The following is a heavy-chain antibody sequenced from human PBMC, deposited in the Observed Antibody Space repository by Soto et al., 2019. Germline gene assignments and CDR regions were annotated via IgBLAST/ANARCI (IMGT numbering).Heavy chain of an antibody. V-gene: IGHV1-2*02. Sequence: GASVKVSCKASGYTFTGHYIHWVRQAPEQGPEWMGEIGPESGATRYAQKFQGRVTMTRDMSITTVYVELNNLSPDDTAVYYCGRGRSGQIVVFYWGQGTPVTVSS. CDR3: GRGRSGQIVVFY. CDR1: GYTFTGHY. D-gene: IGHD1-26*01. J-gene: IGHJ4*02. CDR2: IGPESGAT.